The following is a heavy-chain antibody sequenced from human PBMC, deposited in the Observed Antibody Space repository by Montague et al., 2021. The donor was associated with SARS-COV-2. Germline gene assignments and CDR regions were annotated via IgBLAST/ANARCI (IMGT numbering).Heavy chain of an antibody. V-gene: IGHV4-34*01. Sequence: SETLSLTCAVYGGSFSGYYWSWIRQPPGKGLEWIGEINHSGSTNYNPSLKSRVTISMDTSKNQFSLKLSSVTAADTAVYYCARGVRQLGVRYYYYYIDVWDKGPTVTISS. D-gene: IGHD6-6*01. CDR3: ARGVRQLGVRYYYYYIDV. J-gene: IGHJ6*03. CDR2: INHSGST. CDR1: GGSFSGYY.